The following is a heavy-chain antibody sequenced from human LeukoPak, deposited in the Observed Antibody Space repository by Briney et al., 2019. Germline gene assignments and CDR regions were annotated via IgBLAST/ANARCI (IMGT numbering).Heavy chain of an antibody. D-gene: IGHD6-13*01. CDR2: IGTAGDT. V-gene: IGHV3-13*01. J-gene: IGHJ6*02. CDR3: ASVVGSSSWSSGTLDV. Sequence: GGSLRPSCAASGFTFSSYDMHWVRQATGKGLEWVSAIGTAGDTYYPGSVKGRFTISRENAKNSLYLQMNSLRAEDTAVYYCASVVGSSSWSSGTLDVWGQGTTVTVSS. CDR1: GFTFSSYD.